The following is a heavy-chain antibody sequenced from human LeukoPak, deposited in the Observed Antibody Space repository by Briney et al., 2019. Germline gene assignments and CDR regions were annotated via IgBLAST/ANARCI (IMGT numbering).Heavy chain of an antibody. Sequence: SETLSLTCTVSGGSISSYYWNWIRQPPGKGLEWIGYIYYSGSTNYNPSLKSRVTISVDTSKNQFSPKLSSVTAADTAVYYCARGGGYHSDYWGQGTLVTVSS. CDR1: GGSISSYY. D-gene: IGHD3-22*01. CDR2: IYYSGST. V-gene: IGHV4-59*01. CDR3: ARGGGYHSDY. J-gene: IGHJ4*02.